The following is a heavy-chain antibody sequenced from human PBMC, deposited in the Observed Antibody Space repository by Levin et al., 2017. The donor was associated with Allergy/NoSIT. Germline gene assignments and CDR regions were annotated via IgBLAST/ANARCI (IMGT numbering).Heavy chain of an antibody. CDR1: GGTFSSYA. CDR2: IIPIFGTA. Sequence: KISCKASGGTFSSYAISWVRQAPGQGLEWMGGIIPIFGTANYAQKFQGRVTITADKSTSTAYMELSSLRSEDTAVYYCARVPMGTGALSCSSTSCYWDYFDYWGQGTLVTVSS. D-gene: IGHD2-2*01. V-gene: IGHV1-69*06. J-gene: IGHJ4*02. CDR3: ARVPMGTGALSCSSTSCYWDYFDY.